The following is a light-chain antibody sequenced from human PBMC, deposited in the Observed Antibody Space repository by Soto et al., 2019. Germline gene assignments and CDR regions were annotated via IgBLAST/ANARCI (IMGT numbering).Light chain of an antibody. CDR1: HYVYSN. V-gene: IGKV3-15*01. J-gene: IGKJ1*01. Sequence: EIVMTQSPATLSVSPGERATLSCTASHYVYSNVAWFQQRPGQAPRLLIYRAPTRATGTPARFSGSGSGTEFTLTITILQSEDFALYYCQQYHNLWTFGRGTEVEIK. CDR3: QQYHNLWT. CDR2: RAP.